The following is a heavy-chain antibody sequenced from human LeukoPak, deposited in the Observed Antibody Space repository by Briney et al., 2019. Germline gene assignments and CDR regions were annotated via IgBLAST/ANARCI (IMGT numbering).Heavy chain of an antibody. J-gene: IGHJ4*02. Sequence: ASVKVSCKASGYTFTGYYMHWVRQAPGQGLEWMGWINPNSGATNYAQKFQGRVTMTRDTSISTAYMELSRLRSDDTAVYYCASLPGIAVAGDEYYFDYWGQGTLVTVSS. CDR1: GYTFTGYY. CDR2: INPNSGAT. V-gene: IGHV1-2*02. D-gene: IGHD6-19*01. CDR3: ASLPGIAVAGDEYYFDY.